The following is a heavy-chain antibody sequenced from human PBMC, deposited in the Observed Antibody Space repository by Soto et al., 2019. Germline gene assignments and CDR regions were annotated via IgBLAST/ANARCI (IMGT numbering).Heavy chain of an antibody. Sequence: SGPTLVNPTQTLTLTCTFSGFALRTSGVGVGWIRQPPGKALEWLAVIYWNNDKRYRPTLKSRLTITKDTSKNQVVLTMTNTDPEDTATYYCAHRRMNVVPGVWGDVFDIWRQGTTVTVSS. J-gene: IGHJ3*02. CDR2: IYWNNDK. CDR3: AHRRMNVVPGVWGDVFDI. V-gene: IGHV2-5*01. CDR1: GFALRTSGVG. D-gene: IGHD3-10*01.